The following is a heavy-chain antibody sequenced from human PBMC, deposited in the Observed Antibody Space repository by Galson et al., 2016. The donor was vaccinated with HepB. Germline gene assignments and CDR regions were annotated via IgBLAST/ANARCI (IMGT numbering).Heavy chain of an antibody. V-gene: IGHV1-46*01. Sequence: SVKVSCKASGYTFGSYPIHWVRQAPGQGLEWMGIITPNNGNTVYAQKFQGSVTMTSDTSTSTVYMEVSSLRSEHTAVYYCARDKERWVQYNYYFGMDVWGQGTTVTGSS. CDR2: ITPNNGNT. CDR3: ARDKERWVQYNYYFGMDV. CDR1: GYTFGSYP. J-gene: IGHJ6*02. D-gene: IGHD5-24*01.